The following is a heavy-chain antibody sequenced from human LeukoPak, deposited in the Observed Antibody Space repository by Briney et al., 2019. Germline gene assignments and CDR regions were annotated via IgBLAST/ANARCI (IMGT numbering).Heavy chain of an antibody. D-gene: IGHD6-25*01. CDR1: GFTFSSYW. CDR3: ARFSRSESGY. CDR2: IKQDGSDK. J-gene: IGHJ4*02. V-gene: IGHV3-7*05. Sequence: GGSLRLSCAASGFTFSSYWMSWVRQAPGKGLEWVANIKQDGSDKNYVDSVKGRFTISRDNAKNSVFLQMNSLRAEDTAVYYCARFSRSESGYWGQRTLVTVSS.